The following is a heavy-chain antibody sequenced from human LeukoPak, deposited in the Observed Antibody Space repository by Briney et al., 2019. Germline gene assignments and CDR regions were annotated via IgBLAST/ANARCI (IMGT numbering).Heavy chain of an antibody. J-gene: IGHJ3*02. CDR3: AREVRTYYDILTGYQHDAFDI. CDR2: ISSSSSYI. V-gene: IGHV3-21*01. Sequence: PGGSLRLSCAASGFTFSSYSMNWVRQAPGKGLEWVSSISSSSSYIYYADSVKGRFTISRDNAKNSLYLQMNSLRAEDTAVYYCAREVRTYYDILTGYQHDAFDIWGQGTIVTVSS. D-gene: IGHD3-9*01. CDR1: GFTFSSYS.